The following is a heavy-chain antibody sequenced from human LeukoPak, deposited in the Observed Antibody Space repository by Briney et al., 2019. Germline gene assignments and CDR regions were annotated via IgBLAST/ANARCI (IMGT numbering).Heavy chain of an antibody. CDR1: GGSFSGYY. J-gene: IGHJ6*03. Sequence: SETLSLTCAVYGGSFSGYYWSWIRQPPGKGLEWIGEINHSGSTNYNPSLKSRVTISVDTSKNQFSLKLSSVTAADTAVYYCARNSGVGFGELFSYYYMDVWGKGTTVTIFS. V-gene: IGHV4-34*01. CDR2: INHSGST. D-gene: IGHD3-10*01. CDR3: ARNSGVGFGELFSYYYMDV.